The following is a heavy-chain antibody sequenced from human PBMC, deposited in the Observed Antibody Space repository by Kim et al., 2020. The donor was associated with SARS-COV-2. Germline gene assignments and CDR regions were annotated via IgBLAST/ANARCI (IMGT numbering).Heavy chain of an antibody. J-gene: IGHJ6*02. CDR1: GGSVSSVRYY. CDR3: ARGAYFGSVSYNGLDV. V-gene: IGHV4-61*01. CDR2: IYYSGRT. Sequence: SETLSLTCTVSGGSVSSVRYYWSWIRQSPGKGLEWIGNIYYSGRTDYNPSLKSRVTLSGDMSKNQLSLKLSSVTAADTAVYYCARGAYFGSVSYNGLDVWGQGTTVIVSS. D-gene: IGHD3-10*01.